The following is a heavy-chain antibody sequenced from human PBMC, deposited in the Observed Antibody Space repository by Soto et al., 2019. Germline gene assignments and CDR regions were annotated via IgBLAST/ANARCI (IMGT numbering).Heavy chain of an antibody. Sequence: WTWIRQPPGKGLEWIGYISYSGSTNYNPSLKSRVTISVDKSKRQITLKLSSVTAADTALYYCARGQNWNYDSWGQGTQVTVSS. V-gene: IGHV4-59*01. CDR2: ISYSGST. J-gene: IGHJ5*01. D-gene: IGHD1-7*01. CDR3: ARGQNWNYDS.